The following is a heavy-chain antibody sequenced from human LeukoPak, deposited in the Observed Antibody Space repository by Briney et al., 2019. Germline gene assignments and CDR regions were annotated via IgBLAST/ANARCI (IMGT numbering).Heavy chain of an antibody. CDR3: ARDPLRYLRVGHYDY. CDR2: IDYDSSHI. V-gene: IGHV3-21*01. CDR1: GFTFSNSA. D-gene: IGHD3-9*01. Sequence: GGSLRLSCAASGFTFSNSAMNWVRQVPGKGLEWVSSIDYDSSHIYYAASVRRRFTISRDNARNSVYLQMNSLRVEDTAVYYCARDPLRYLRVGHYDYWGQGTLVAVSS. J-gene: IGHJ4*02.